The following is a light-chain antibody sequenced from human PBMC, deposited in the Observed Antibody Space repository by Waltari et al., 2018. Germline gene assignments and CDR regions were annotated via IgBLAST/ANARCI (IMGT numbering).Light chain of an antibody. J-gene: IGKJ1*01. V-gene: IGKV1-39*01. Sequence: DIQMTQSPSSLSASVGDRVTITCRASQSISSYLNWYQQKPGKATKLLIYAASSLQSGVPSRFSGSGSGTDFTLTISSLQPEDFATYYCQQSYSTPRKTFGQGTKVEIK. CDR1: QSISSY. CDR2: AAS. CDR3: QQSYSTPRKT.